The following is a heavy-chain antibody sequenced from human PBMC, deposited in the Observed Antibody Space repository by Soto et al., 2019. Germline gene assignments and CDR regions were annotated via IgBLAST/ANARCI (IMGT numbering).Heavy chain of an antibody. D-gene: IGHD3-10*01. CDR2: IIPILGIA. CDR1: GGTFSNYT. V-gene: IGHV1-69*02. CDR3: AKVSEMGSVTEGYYYYMDV. Sequence: QVQLVQSGAEVKKPGSSVKVSCKASGGTFSNYTISWVRQAPGQGLEWMGRIIPILGIANYAQKFQGRVTLTADKSTNTAYMELSSLRSEDTAMYYCAKVSEMGSVTEGYYYYMDVWGKGTTVTVSS. J-gene: IGHJ6*03.